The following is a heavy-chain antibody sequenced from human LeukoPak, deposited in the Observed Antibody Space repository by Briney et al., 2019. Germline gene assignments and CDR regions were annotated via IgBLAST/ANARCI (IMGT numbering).Heavy chain of an antibody. D-gene: IGHD6-13*01. CDR1: GGSISSRN. V-gene: IGHV3-23*01. CDR3: TKVRSGSSSWALRVFDY. J-gene: IGHJ4*02. Sequence: GTLSLTCAVSGGSISSRNRWTWVRQLPGGGLEWVSTISPAGGTTYYAESMKGRFTISRDNSKSTLYLQMNSLRVEDTAVYYCTKVRSGSSSWALRVFDYWGQGALVTVSS. CDR2: ISPAGGTT.